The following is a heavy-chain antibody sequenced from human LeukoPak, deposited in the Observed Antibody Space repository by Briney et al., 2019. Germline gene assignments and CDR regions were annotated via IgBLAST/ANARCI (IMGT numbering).Heavy chain of an antibody. Sequence: ASVKVSCKASGYTFTGYYMHWVRQAPGQGLEWMGWINPNSGGTNYAQEFQGRVTMTRDTSISTAYMELSRLRSDDTAVYYCARVSITIFGVVTYYFDYWGQGTLVTVSS. V-gene: IGHV1-2*02. D-gene: IGHD3-3*01. CDR1: GYTFTGYY. CDR2: INPNSGGT. J-gene: IGHJ4*02. CDR3: ARVSITIFGVVTYYFDY.